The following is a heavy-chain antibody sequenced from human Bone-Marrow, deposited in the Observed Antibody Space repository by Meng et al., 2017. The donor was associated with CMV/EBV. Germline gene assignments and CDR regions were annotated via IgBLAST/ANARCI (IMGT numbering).Heavy chain of an antibody. V-gene: IGHV5-51*01. CDR2: IYPGDSDT. J-gene: IGHJ3*02. D-gene: IGHD6-13*01. Sequence: KVSCKGSGYSFTSYWIGWMRQMPGKGLEWMGIIYPGDSDTRYSPSFQGQVTISADKSISTAYLQWSSLKASDTAMYYCARPGYSSSWTDAFDIWGQGTMVTVSS. CDR1: GYSFTSYW. CDR3: ARPGYSSSWTDAFDI.